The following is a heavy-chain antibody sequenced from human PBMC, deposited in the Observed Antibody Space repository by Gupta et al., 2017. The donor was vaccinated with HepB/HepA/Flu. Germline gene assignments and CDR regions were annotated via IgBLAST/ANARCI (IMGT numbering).Heavy chain of an antibody. D-gene: IGHD6-19*01. Sequence: QVQLVESGGGVVQPGRSLRLSCAASGFTYSTFAMHWVRQAPGKGLEWVALILYDGSSTDYADSVKGRFTISRDKSKNTLYLQMDSLRTEDTADYYCARDRDSSGWYLDYWGQGTQVTVSS. CDR1: GFTYSTFA. V-gene: IGHV3-30-3*01. CDR3: ARDRDSSGWYLDY. J-gene: IGHJ4*02. CDR2: ILYDGSST.